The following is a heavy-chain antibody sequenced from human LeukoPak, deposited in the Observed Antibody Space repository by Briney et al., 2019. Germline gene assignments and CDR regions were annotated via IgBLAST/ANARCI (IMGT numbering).Heavy chain of an antibody. Sequence: GRSLRLSCAASGFTFSTYGMHWVRQAPGQALEWVAVISYDVSNKYYADSVKARFTISRDNSKNTLYLQMNSLRDEDTAVYYCAKEYLIWFGDFDAFDIWGQGTMVTVSS. CDR2: ISYDVSNK. J-gene: IGHJ3*02. V-gene: IGHV3-30*18. D-gene: IGHD3-10*01. CDR3: AKEYLIWFGDFDAFDI. CDR1: GFTFSTYG.